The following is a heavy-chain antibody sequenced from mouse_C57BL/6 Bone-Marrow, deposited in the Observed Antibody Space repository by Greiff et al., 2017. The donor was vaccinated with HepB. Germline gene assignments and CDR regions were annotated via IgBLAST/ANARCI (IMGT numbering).Heavy chain of an antibody. CDR1: GFSLTSYG. J-gene: IGHJ4*01. V-gene: IGHV2-6*03. Sequence: QVQLQQSGPGLVAPSQSLSITCTVSGFSLTSYGVHWVRQPPGKGLEWLVVIWSDGSTTYNSALKSRLSIRKDNSNSQIFLKMNSIQTDDTAMYYFAGRPLLCPYAFAYWGQGTSVTVSS. CDR2: IWSDGST. CDR3: AGRPLLCPYAFAY. D-gene: IGHD2-10*01.